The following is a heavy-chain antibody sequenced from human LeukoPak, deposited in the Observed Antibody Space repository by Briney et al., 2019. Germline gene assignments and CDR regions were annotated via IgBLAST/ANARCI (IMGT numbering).Heavy chain of an antibody. D-gene: IGHD3-3*01. Sequence: GESLRLSCAASGFTFSSHAMRWVRQAPGKGLEWVSAISGSTGGTNYADSVKGRFTISRDNSKNTLFLQMNSLRGEDTAVYYCARDVGVEATIFGVVTGDYWGQGTLVTVSS. J-gene: IGHJ4*02. CDR1: GFTFSSHA. CDR3: ARDVGVEATIFGVVTGDY. CDR2: ISGSTGGT. V-gene: IGHV3-23*01.